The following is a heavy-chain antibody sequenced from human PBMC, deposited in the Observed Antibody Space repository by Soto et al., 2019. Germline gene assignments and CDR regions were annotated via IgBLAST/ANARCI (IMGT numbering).Heavy chain of an antibody. CDR3: ARGEQYSGRIFDY. D-gene: IGHD1-26*01. J-gene: IGHJ4*01. CDR1: GDSVSSNSAG. CDR2: TYYRSKWYY. V-gene: IGHV6-1*01. Sequence: SQTLSLTCAITGDSVSSNSAGWSWVRQSPSRGLEWLGRTYYRSKWYYEYTVSVRGRITINPDASKNQYSLQLNSVTPEDTAVYFCARGEQYSGRIFDYWGQGTLVTVSS.